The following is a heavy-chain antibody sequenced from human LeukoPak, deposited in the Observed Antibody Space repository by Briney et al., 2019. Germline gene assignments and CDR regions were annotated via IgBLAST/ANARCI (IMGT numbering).Heavy chain of an antibody. J-gene: IGHJ4*02. Sequence: PGRSLRLSCTTSGFTFSNYPMSWVRQAPGKGLEWLALLGSTAYGGTTKYAASVKGRFTISRDDSKSIAYLQMNRLKTEDTAVYYCTRPYYDYLTGYYSDYWGQGTLVTVSS. V-gene: IGHV3-49*04. D-gene: IGHD3-9*01. CDR3: TRPYYDYLTGYYSDY. CDR1: GFTFSNYP. CDR2: LGSTAYGGTT.